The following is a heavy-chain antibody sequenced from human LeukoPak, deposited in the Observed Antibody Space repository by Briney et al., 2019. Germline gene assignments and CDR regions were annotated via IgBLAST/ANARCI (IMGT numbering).Heavy chain of an antibody. CDR3: ARSIKRGLFDY. D-gene: IGHD3-10*01. CDR2: VYYNGSS. Sequence: PSETLSLTCTVSGGSIGFYYWNWIRQPPGKGLEWIGCVYYNGSSNYNPSLKSRVTISVDTSKIQFSLKLSSVTAADTAVYHCARSIKRGLFDYWGQGSLVTVSS. J-gene: IGHJ4*02. CDR1: GGSIGFYY. V-gene: IGHV4-59*01.